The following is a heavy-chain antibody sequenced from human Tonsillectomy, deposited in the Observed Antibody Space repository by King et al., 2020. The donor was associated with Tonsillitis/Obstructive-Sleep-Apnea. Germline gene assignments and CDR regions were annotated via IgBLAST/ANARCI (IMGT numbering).Heavy chain of an antibody. D-gene: IGHD3-9*01. J-gene: IGHJ4*02. CDR3: ARDHVLTYYDILTGPYYFDY. V-gene: IGHV1-46*01. CDR2: INPSGGST. CDR1: GYTFTSYY. Sequence: EQLVQSGAEVKKPGASVKVSCKASGYTFTSYYMHWVRQAPGQGLEWMGIINPSGGSTSYAQKFQGRVTMTRDTSTSTVYMELSSLRSEDTAVYYCARDHVLTYYDILTGPYYFDYWAREPWSPSPQ.